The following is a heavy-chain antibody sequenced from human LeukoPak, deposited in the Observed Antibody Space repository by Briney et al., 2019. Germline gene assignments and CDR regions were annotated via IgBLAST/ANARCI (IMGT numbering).Heavy chain of an antibody. V-gene: IGHV5-51*01. CDR1: GDSFTNYW. D-gene: IGHD1-26*01. CDR3: GRHDGSYLEYFDY. Sequence: GESLKISCKGSGDSFTNYWIGWVRQMPGKGLEWMGIIYPGDSDVTYGPSFQGQVTISVDKSISTAYLQWSSLKASDTAMYYCGRHDGSYLEYFDYWGQGTLVTVSS. J-gene: IGHJ4*02. CDR2: IYPGDSDV.